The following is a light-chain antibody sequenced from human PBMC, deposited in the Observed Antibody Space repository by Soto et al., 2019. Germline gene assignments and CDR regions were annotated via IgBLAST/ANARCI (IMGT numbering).Light chain of an antibody. CDR1: HIVGGK. V-gene: IGKV3-15*01. Sequence: EVVMTQSPATLSVSPGERGTLSCRASHIVGGKLAWYQQKPGQAPRLLIYAASIRATGIPARFSGSGSGTEFTLSITSLQSEDFAFYYCQQYNDWPRTFGQGTKVDIK. J-gene: IGKJ1*01. CDR2: AAS. CDR3: QQYNDWPRT.